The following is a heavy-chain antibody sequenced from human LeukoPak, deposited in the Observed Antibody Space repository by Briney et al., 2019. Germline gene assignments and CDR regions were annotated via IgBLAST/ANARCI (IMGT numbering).Heavy chain of an antibody. V-gene: IGHV1-2*02. CDR1: GYTFTGYY. D-gene: IGHD3-16*01. J-gene: IGHJ4*02. CDR2: INPNSGGT. Sequence: ASVKVSCKASGYTFTGYYMHWVRRAPGQGLEWMAWINPNSGGTNYAQKFRGRATMTRDTSISTAYMELTSLTSDDTAVYYCARGVGARPTLYYFDYWGQGTLVTVSS. CDR3: ARGVGARPTLYYFDY.